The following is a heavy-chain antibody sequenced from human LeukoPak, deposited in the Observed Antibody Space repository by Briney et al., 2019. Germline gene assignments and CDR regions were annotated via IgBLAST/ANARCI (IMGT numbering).Heavy chain of an antibody. CDR2: ISSSSSYI. CDR3: ARDRNWPRDAFDI. J-gene: IGHJ3*02. V-gene: IGHV3-21*01. CDR1: GFTFSSYS. Sequence: PGGSLRLSCAASGFTFSSYSMNWVRQAPGKGLEWVSSISSSSSYIYYADSVKGRFTISRDNAKNSLYLQMNSLRAEDTAVYYCARDRNWPRDAFDIWGQGTMVTVSS. D-gene: IGHD5-24*01.